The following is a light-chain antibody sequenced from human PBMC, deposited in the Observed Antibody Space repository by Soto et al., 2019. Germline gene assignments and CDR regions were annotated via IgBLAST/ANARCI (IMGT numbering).Light chain of an antibody. CDR2: DAS. V-gene: IGKV3-11*01. Sequence: EIVLTQSPATLSLSPGERATLSCRASQSVSSYLGWYQQKPGQAPRLLIYDASNRATGIPARFSGSGSGTDFTLNISSLEPEDFAVYYCQQRINWPHTFGQGTKLEI. CDR1: QSVSSY. CDR3: QQRINWPHT. J-gene: IGKJ2*01.